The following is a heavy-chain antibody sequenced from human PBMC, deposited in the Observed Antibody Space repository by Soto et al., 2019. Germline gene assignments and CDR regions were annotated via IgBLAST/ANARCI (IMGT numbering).Heavy chain of an antibody. CDR2: IYYSGST. J-gene: IGHJ4*02. V-gene: IGHV4-61*01. CDR3: AREVFTGLGSY. D-gene: IGHD1-1*01. CDR1: GGSVSSGSYY. Sequence: PSETLSLTCTVSGGSVSSGSYYWSWIRQPPGKGLEWIGYIYYSGSTNYNPSLKSRVTISVDTSKNQFSLKLTSVTAADTAVYYCAREVFTGLGSYWGQGTLVTVSS.